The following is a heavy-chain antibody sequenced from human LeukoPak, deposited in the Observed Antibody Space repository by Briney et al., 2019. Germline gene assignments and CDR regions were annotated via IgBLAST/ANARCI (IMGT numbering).Heavy chain of an antibody. CDR1: GFTFSNYP. CDR3: ARDSSHYLGSSDY. CDR2: ISESGDVT. J-gene: IGHJ4*02. Sequence: GGSLRLSCEASGFTFSNYPMSWVRQAPGRGLEWVSVISESGDVTHYADAMKGRFTISRDNARNTLNLQMNSLRAEDTAIYYCARDSSHYLGSSDYWGQGTLVTVSS. D-gene: IGHD6-6*01. V-gene: IGHV3-23*01.